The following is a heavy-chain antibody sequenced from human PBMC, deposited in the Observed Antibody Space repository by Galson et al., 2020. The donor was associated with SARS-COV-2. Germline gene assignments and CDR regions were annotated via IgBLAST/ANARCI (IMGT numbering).Heavy chain of an antibody. J-gene: IGHJ4*02. CDR2: INHSGST. V-gene: IGHV4-34*01. Sequence: SETLSLTCAVYGGSFSGYYWSWIRQPPGKGLEWIGEINHSGSTNYNPSLKSRVTISVDTSKNQFSLKLSSVTAADTAVYYCARAHSGIYDDSSGYALDYWGQGTLVTVSS. CDR3: ARAHSGIYDDSSGYALDY. CDR1: GGSFSGYY. D-gene: IGHD3-22*01.